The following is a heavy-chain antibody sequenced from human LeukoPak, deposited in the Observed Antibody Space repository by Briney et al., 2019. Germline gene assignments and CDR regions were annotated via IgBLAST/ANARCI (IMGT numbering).Heavy chain of an antibody. D-gene: IGHD3-22*01. CDR3: TTDQTPRYDSSGYLDY. CDR1: GGSISSGGYY. CDR2: IYHSGCT. J-gene: IGHJ4*02. Sequence: SETLSLTCTVSGGSISSGGYYWSWIRQPPGKGLEWIGYIYHSGCTYYNPSLKSRVTISVDRSKNQFSLKLSSVTAEDTAVYYCTTDQTPRYDSSGYLDYWGQGTLVTVSS. V-gene: IGHV4-30-2*01.